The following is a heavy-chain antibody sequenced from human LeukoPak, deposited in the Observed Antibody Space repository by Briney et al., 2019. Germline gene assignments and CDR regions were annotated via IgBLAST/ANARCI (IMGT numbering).Heavy chain of an antibody. D-gene: IGHD1-14*01. V-gene: IGHV3-43*02. CDR2: ISGDGGST. Sequence: GGSLRLSCAASGFTFDDYAMHWVRQAPGKGLECVSLISGDGGSTYYADSVKGRFTIARDNSKNSLYLQMNSLRTEDTALYYCAKDFGGPEDYWGQGTVPPSPQ. CDR3: AKDFGGPEDY. CDR1: GFTFDDYA. J-gene: IGHJ4*02.